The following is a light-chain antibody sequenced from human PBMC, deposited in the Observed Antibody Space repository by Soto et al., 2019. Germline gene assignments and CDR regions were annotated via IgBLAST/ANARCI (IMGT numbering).Light chain of an antibody. V-gene: IGKV1-39*01. CDR3: QQYGSPPLT. CDR1: QSISSY. CDR2: SAS. J-gene: IGKJ4*01. Sequence: DIQMTQSPSTLSGSVGDRVTITCRASQSISSYLNWYQQKPGKAPMLLIYSASSLQSGVPSRFSGSGSGTDFTLTISGLEPEDFAVYYCQQYGSPPLTFGGGTKVDIK.